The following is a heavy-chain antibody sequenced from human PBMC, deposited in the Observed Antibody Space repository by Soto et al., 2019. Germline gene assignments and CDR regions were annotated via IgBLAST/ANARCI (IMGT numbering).Heavy chain of an antibody. D-gene: IGHD3-22*01. CDR1: GGTFSSYA. CDR3: ARVDYDSSGVNWFDP. Sequence: GASVKVSCKASGGTFSSYAISWVRQAPGQGLEWMGGIIPIFGTANYAQKFQGRVTITADKSTSTAYMELSSLRSEDTAVYYCARVDYDSSGVNWFDPWGQGTLVTVSS. V-gene: IGHV1-69*06. CDR2: IIPIFGTA. J-gene: IGHJ5*02.